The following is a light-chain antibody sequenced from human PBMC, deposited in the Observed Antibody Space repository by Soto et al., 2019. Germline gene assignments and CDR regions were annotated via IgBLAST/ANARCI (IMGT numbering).Light chain of an antibody. Sequence: DIQMTQSPSSLSASVGARVPITWRASQSISSWLAWYQQKPGKAPKLLIYDASSLESGVPSRFSGSGSGTEFTLTISSLQPDDFATYYCQQFNSYSVTFGQGTRLENK. CDR2: DAS. CDR3: QQFNSYSVT. CDR1: QSISSW. J-gene: IGKJ5*01. V-gene: IGKV1-5*01.